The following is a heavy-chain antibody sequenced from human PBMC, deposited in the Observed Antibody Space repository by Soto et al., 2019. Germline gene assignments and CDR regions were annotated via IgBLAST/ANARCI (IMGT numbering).Heavy chain of an antibody. D-gene: IGHD3-16*02. CDR1: GGSFSGYY. V-gene: IGHV4-34*01. CDR2: INHSGST. CDR3: ARGESRYDYVWGSYRSKYYYYGMDV. Sequence: SETLSLTCAGYGGSFSGYYWSWIRQPPGKGLEWIGEINHSGSTNYNPSLKSRVTISVDTSKNQFSLKLSSVTAADTAVYYCARGESRYDYVWGSYRSKYYYYGMDVWGQGTTVTVSS. J-gene: IGHJ6*02.